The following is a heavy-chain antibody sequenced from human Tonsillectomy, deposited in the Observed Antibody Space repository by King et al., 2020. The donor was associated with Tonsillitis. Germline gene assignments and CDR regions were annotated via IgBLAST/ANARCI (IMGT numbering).Heavy chain of an antibody. CDR2: ISGSGVGT. CDR1: GLTFSTYA. D-gene: IGHD3-3*01. V-gene: IGHV3-23*04. CDR3: AKVPGDFWSTSYYFDY. J-gene: IGHJ4*02. Sequence: VQLVESGGVLVQPGGSLRLSCAASGLTFSTYAMSWVRQAPGKGLEWVSHISGSGVGTYYSDSVKGRFTMSRDNSKRTLYLQMNSLRAEDTAVYYCAKVPGDFWSTSYYFDYWGLGTLVTVSS.